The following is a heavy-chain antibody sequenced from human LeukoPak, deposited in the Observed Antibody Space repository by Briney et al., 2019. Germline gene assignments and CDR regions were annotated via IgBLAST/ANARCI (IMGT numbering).Heavy chain of an antibody. CDR1: GGSIKTYY. Sequence: SETLSLTCTVSGGSIKTYYWSWSRQSPGKGLEWVGSMSYSGTSNYIPSLKSRVIMTIDISKNQFSLKLTSVTAADTALYFCAAGSRPYYFYYMAVWGTGTTVTVSS. CDR3: AAGSRPYYFYYMAV. V-gene: IGHV4-59*08. J-gene: IGHJ6*03. CDR2: MSYSGTS.